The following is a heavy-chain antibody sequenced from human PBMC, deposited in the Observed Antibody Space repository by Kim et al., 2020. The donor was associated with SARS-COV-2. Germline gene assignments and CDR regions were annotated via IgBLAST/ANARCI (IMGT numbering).Heavy chain of an antibody. CDR2: INPNSGGT. CDR3: ARDRGGGWYSDYFDY. J-gene: IGHJ4*02. V-gene: IGHV1-2*02. D-gene: IGHD2-15*01. Sequence: ASVKVSCKASGYTFTGYYMHWVRQAPGQGLEWMGWINPNSGGTNYAQKFQGRVTMTRDTSISTAYMELSRLRSDDTAVYYCARDRGGGWYSDYFDYWGQGTLVTFSS. CDR1: GYTFTGYY.